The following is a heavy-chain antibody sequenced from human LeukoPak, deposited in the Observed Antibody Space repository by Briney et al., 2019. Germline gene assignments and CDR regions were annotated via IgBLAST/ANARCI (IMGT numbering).Heavy chain of an antibody. Sequence: GGSLRLSCAASGFTFSSYAMHWVRQAPGKGLEWVAVISYDGSNKYYADSVKGRFTISRDNSKNTLYLQMNSLRAEDTAVYYCARDFQWELPADYWGQGTLVTVSS. CDR1: GFTFSSYA. V-gene: IGHV3-30-3*01. CDR3: ARDFQWELPADY. J-gene: IGHJ4*02. D-gene: IGHD1-26*01. CDR2: ISYDGSNK.